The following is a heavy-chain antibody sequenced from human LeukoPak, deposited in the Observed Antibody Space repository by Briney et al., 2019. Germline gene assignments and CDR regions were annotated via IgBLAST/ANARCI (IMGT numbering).Heavy chain of an antibody. D-gene: IGHD3-22*01. CDR1: GGSFSGYY. V-gene: IGHV4-34*01. J-gene: IGHJ6*02. CDR3: ARDRTAIEEDHSSGPYYYYGMDV. Sequence: SETLSLTCAVYGGSFSGYYWSWIRQPPGKGLEWIGEINHSGSNNYNPSLKSRVTISVDTSKNQFSLKLSSVTAADTAVYYCARDRTAIEEDHSSGPYYYYGMDVWGQGTTVTVSS. CDR2: INHSGSN.